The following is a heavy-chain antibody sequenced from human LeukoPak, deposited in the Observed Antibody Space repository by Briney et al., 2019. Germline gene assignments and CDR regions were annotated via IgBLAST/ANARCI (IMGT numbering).Heavy chain of an antibody. V-gene: IGHV1-46*01. CDR3: ARGELRFLEQGRNYYYYGMDV. Sequence: ASVKVSCKASGYTFTSYYMHWVRQAPGQGLEWMGIINPSGGSTSYAQKFQGRVTMTRDTSTSTVYMELSSLRSEDTAVYYCARGELRFLEQGRNYYYYGMDVRGQGTTVTVSS. CDR2: INPSGGST. J-gene: IGHJ6*02. CDR1: GYTFTSYY. D-gene: IGHD3-3*01.